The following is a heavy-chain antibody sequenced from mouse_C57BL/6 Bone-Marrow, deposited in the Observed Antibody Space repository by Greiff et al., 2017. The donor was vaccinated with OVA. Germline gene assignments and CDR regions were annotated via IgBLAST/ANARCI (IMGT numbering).Heavy chain of an antibody. CDR3: ARGATYDYEGDWFAY. CDR2: IDPSDSYT. J-gene: IGHJ3*01. D-gene: IGHD2-4*01. CDR1: GYTFTSHW. V-gene: IGHV1-69*01. Sequence: VQLQQPGAELVMPGASVKLSCKASGYTFTSHWMHWVKQRPGQGLEWIGEIDPSDSYTNYNQKFKGKSTLTVDKSSSTAYMQLSSLTSEDSAVYYCARGATYDYEGDWFAYWGQGTLVTVSA.